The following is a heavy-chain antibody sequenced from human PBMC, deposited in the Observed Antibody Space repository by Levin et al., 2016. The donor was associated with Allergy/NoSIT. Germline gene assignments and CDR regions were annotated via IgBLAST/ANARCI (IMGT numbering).Heavy chain of an antibody. Sequence: VRQMPGKGLEWIGHISYSGSTNYSPSLKSRVTISVDTSKNQFSLKLFSVTALDTAVYYCVRVGMYFYDSSGYDIVDFWGQGTLVTVSS. V-gene: IGHV4-59*13. D-gene: IGHD3-22*01. J-gene: IGHJ4*02. CDR2: ISYSGST. CDR3: VRVGMYFYDSSGYDIVDF.